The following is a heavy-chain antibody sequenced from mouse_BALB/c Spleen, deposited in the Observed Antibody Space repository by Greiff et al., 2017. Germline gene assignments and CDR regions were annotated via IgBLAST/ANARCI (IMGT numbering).Heavy chain of an antibody. J-gene: IGHJ3*01. V-gene: IGHV5-17*02. CDR3: ARPGNYGFAY. Sequence: EVQLMESGGGLVQPGGSRKLSCAASGFTFSSFGMHWVRQAPEKGLEWVAYISSGSSTIYYADTVKGRFTISRDNPNNTLFMQMTSLTSEDTAMYYGARPGNYGFAYWGQGTLVTVSA. CDR2: ISSGSSTI. CDR1: GFTFSSFG. D-gene: IGHD2-1*01.